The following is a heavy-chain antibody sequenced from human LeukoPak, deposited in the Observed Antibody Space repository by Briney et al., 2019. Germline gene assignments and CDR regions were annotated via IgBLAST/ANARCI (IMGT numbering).Heavy chain of an antibody. V-gene: IGHV4-59*01. J-gene: IGHJ3*02. CDR2: IYYSGST. Sequence: SETLSLTCTVSGGSISSYYWSWIRQPPGKGLEWMGYIYYSGSTNYNPSLKSRVTISVDTSKNQFSLKLSSVTAADTAVYYCARDSGYCGGDCYSRAFDIWGQGTMVTVSS. CDR1: GGSISSYY. CDR3: ARDSGYCGGDCYSRAFDI. D-gene: IGHD2-21*02.